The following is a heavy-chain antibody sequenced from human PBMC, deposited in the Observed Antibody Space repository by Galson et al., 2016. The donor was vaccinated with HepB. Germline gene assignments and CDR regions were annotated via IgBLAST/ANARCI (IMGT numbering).Heavy chain of an antibody. J-gene: IGHJ4*02. CDR2: INYSGST. D-gene: IGHD1-26*01. V-gene: IGHV4-34*01. CDR3: ARGSPSAWELLYD. Sequence: SETLSLTCDVSGGSFSYYSWTWIRQPPEKGLAWIGEINYSGSTSYNPSLKSRVTISADTSKSQFSLKVTSVTAADTAVYYCARGSPSAWELLYDWGQGTLVTVSS. CDR1: GGSFSYYS.